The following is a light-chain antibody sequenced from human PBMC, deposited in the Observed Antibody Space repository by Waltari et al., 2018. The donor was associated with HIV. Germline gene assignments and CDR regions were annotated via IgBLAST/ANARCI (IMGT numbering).Light chain of an antibody. Sequence: DIQMTQSPSSLSASVGDRVTITCRSSQTITDKLNWYQQKPGEAPKVLIYDASTLETGVPSRFSGSGSGTEFTLIISSLQDDDFASYFCQQSFRSPLTFGPGTKVD. V-gene: IGKV1-39*01. J-gene: IGKJ3*01. CDR3: QQSFRSPLT. CDR2: DAS. CDR1: QTITDK.